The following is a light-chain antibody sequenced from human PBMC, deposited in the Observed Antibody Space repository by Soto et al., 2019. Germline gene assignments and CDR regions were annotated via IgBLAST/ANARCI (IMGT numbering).Light chain of an antibody. CDR3: MQALQTPLT. CDR2: LGS. Sequence: DVVMTQSPLSLPVTPREPASISCRSSQSLLHSDGYNYLDWFLQRPGQSPQVLIYLGSNRAPGVPDRFSGSGSGTDFTLKISRVEAEDVGVYYCMQALQTPLTFGGGTKVEIK. J-gene: IGKJ4*01. CDR1: QSLLHSDGYNY. V-gene: IGKV2-28*01.